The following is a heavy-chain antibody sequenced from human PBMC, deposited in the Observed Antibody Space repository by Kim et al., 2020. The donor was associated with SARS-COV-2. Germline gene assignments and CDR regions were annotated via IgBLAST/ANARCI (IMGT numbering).Heavy chain of an antibody. CDR3: ARTGPGTGTFDY. Sequence: GGSLRLSCAASGFTFSSYGMHWVRQAPGKGLEWVAVIWYDGSNKYYADSVKGRFTISRDNSKNTLYLQMNSLRAEDTAVYYCARTGPGTGTFDYWGQGTLVTVSS. CDR1: GFTFSSYG. J-gene: IGHJ4*02. CDR2: IWYDGSNK. D-gene: IGHD1-1*01. V-gene: IGHV3-33*01.